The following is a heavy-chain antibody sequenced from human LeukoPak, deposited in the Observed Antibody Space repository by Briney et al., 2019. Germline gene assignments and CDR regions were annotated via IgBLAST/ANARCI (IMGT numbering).Heavy chain of an antibody. J-gene: IGHJ4*02. CDR1: GGSISSYY. D-gene: IGHD3-16*02. V-gene: IGHV4-59*12. CDR3: AREDYDYVWGSYRYTGSFDY. Sequence: SEALSLTCTVSGGSISSYYWSWLRQPPGKGLEYIGYTHYSGSTNYNPSLKSRVTISLDTSGNQFSLKLSSVTAADTAVYYCAREDYDYVWGSYRYTGSFDYWGQGTLVTVSS. CDR2: THYSGST.